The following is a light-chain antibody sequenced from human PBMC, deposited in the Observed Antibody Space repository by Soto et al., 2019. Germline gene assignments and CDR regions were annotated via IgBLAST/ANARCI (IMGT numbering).Light chain of an antibody. J-gene: IGLJ2*01. CDR2: EGT. CDR1: SSNVGTYDL. V-gene: IGLV2-23*01. Sequence: QSALTQPASVSASPGQSITISCTGTSSNVGTYDLVSWYQHHPDKAPKLIIYEGTKRPXXXSSRFSGSKSGNTASLTISGXXXXXXXDYYCCSFAVGAALVFGGGTKLTVL. CDR3: CSFAVGAALV.